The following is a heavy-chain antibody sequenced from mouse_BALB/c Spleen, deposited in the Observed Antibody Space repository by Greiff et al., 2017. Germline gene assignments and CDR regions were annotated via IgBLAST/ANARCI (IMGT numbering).Heavy chain of an antibody. CDR3: TRLFITTAHWYFDV. V-gene: IGHV1-5*01. CDR2: IYPGNSDT. Sequence: EVQLQQSGTVLARPGASVKMSCKASGYTFTSYWMHWVKQRPGQGLEWIGAIYPGNSDTSYNQKFKGKAKLTAVTSTSTAYMELSSLTNEDSAVYYCTRLFITTAHWYFDVWGAGTTVTVSS. D-gene: IGHD1-2*01. J-gene: IGHJ1*01. CDR1: GYTFTSYW.